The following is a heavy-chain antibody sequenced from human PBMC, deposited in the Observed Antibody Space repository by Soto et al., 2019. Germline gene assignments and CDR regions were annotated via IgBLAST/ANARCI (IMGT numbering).Heavy chain of an antibody. CDR1: GYTFSTYG. J-gene: IGHJ4*02. CDR2: ISAYNHYT. Sequence: QVDLVQSGPEVRKPGASVNVSCKASGYTFSTYGISWVRQAPGQGLEWMGWISAYNHYTNYAQKFPGRVTLTTDTSTNSAYMELRSLRSGDTAMYFCARVGPSSEVPYPFEYWGQGTLVTVSS. CDR3: ARVGPSSEVPYPFEY. D-gene: IGHD2-2*01. V-gene: IGHV1-18*01.